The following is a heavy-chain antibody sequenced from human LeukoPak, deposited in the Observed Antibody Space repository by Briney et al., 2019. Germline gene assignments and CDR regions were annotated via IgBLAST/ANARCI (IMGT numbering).Heavy chain of an antibody. V-gene: IGHV4-39*01. CDR3: ARPVPSRLGWFDP. J-gene: IGHJ5*02. CDR1: GFTVSSNY. Sequence: GSLRLSCAASGFTVSSNYMSWVRQPPGKGLEWIGNIYYSGSTYYSPSLKSRVTISVDTSKNQFSLKLSSVTAADTAVYYCARPVPSRLGWFDPWGQGTLVTVSS. D-gene: IGHD1-1*01. CDR2: IYYSGST.